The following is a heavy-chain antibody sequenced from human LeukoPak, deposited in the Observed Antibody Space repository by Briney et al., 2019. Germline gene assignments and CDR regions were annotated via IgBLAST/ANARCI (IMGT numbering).Heavy chain of an antibody. J-gene: IGHJ1*01. CDR2: INHSGST. D-gene: IGHD6-19*01. V-gene: IGHV4-30-2*01. Sequence: PSQTLSLTCTVSGGSISSGGYYWSWIRQPPGKGLEWIGEINHSGSTNYNPSLKSRVTISVDTSKNQFSLKLSSVTAADTAVYYCARVERSYSSGWYQRWGQGTLVTVSS. CDR3: ARVERSYSSGWYQR. CDR1: GGSISSGGYY.